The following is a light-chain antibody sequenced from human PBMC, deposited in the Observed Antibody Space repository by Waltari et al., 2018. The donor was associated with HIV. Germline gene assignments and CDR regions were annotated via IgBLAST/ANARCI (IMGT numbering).Light chain of an antibody. CDR2: LKSDGSH. CDR3: QTWGTGIQV. CDR1: SGHTNYA. V-gene: IGLV4-69*02. Sequence: QLVLTQSPSASASLGASVKLTCTLSSGHTNYAIAWHQQQPEKGPRYLMNLKSDGSHSKGDGIPERFSGSSSGAERYLTISSLQSEDEADYYCQTWGTGIQVFGGGTKLTVL. J-gene: IGLJ3*02.